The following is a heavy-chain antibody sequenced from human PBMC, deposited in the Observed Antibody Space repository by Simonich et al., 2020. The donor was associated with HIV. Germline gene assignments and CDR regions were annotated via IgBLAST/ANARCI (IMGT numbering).Heavy chain of an antibody. CDR1: GGSFSGYY. D-gene: IGHD3-22*01. CDR3: ARTYYYDSSGYYAGWFDP. J-gene: IGHJ5*02. Sequence: QVQLQQWGAGLLKPSETLSLTCAVYGGSFSGYYWRWIRQPPGKGVEWIGEINHSETTNSNRALKSRVTISVATSKNQFSLKLSSVTAADTAVYYCARTYYYDSSGYYAGWFDPWGQGTLVTVSS. CDR2: INHSETT. V-gene: IGHV4-34*01.